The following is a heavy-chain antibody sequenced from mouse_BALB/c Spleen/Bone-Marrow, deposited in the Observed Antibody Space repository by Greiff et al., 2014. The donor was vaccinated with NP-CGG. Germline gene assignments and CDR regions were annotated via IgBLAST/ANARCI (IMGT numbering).Heavy chain of an antibody. CDR2: IRSKSNNYAT. J-gene: IGHJ3*01. CDR3: VRHEVMITFAY. V-gene: IGHV10-1*02. Sequence: EVQLVESGGGLVQPKGSLKLSCAASGFTSNTYAMNWVRQAPGKGLEWVARIRSKSNNYATYYADSVKDRFTISRDDSQSMLYLQMNNLKTEDTAMYYCVRHEVMITFAYWGQGTLVTVSA. D-gene: IGHD2-4*01. CDR1: GFTSNTYA.